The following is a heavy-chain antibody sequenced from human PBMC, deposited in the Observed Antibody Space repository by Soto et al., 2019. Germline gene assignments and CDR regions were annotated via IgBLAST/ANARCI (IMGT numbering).Heavy chain of an antibody. CDR1: GFTFSTYD. CDR2: INRASIYI. Sequence: GGSLRLSCVASGFTFSTYDMNWVRQAPGRGLEWVSSINRASIYIYYADSVRGRFTISRDNAKNSLYLQMDSLRVEDTAVYYCARRTVTTYHYFDYWGQGTLVTVSS. J-gene: IGHJ4*02. D-gene: IGHD4-17*01. V-gene: IGHV3-21*01. CDR3: ARRTVTTYHYFDY.